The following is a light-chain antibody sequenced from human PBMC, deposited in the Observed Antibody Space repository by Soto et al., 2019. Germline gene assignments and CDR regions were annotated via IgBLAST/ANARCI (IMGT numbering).Light chain of an antibody. CDR2: AAS. CDR3: QQSYTIPYS. Sequence: DIQLTQSPSSLSTSVGDRVTITCRASQTITNYLNWYQQKPGKAPKLLIYAASSLQSGVPSRFSGSGSGTDFTLTISSLQPEDFATYYCQQSYTIPYSFGQGTKLDIK. J-gene: IGKJ2*03. V-gene: IGKV1-39*01. CDR1: QTITNY.